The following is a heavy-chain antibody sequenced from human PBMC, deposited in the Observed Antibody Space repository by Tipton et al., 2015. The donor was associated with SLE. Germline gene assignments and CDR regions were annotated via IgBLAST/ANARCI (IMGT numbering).Heavy chain of an antibody. CDR3: ASEGPSVQGYYYDYGMDV. Sequence: TLSLTCTVSGGSITSGSSYWSWIRQPAGQGLEWIGPFFTSGSTNHSPSLKSRVSISVDTSKNQFSLKLNSVTAADTAVYYCASEGPSVQGYYYDYGMDVWGQGTTVTVSS. J-gene: IGHJ6*02. CDR2: FFTSGST. D-gene: IGHD1-1*01. CDR1: GGSITSGSSY. V-gene: IGHV4-61*02.